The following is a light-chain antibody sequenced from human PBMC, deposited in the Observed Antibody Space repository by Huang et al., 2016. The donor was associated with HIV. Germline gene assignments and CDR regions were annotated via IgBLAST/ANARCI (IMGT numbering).Light chain of an antibody. J-gene: IGKJ4*01. V-gene: IGKV1-5*03. CDR3: QQYDSYPLT. Sequence: DIQMTQSPSTLSAPVGDTVTITCRASQSVSTWLAWYQQTPGKAPKLLIYKASNLHIGVPSSFSGSGSGTDFTLTSNGLQPDDAATYYCQQYDSYPLTFGGGTKLEIK. CDR1: QSVSTW. CDR2: KAS.